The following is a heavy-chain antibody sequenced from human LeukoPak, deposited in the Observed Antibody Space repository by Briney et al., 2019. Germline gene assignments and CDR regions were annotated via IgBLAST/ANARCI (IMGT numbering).Heavy chain of an antibody. CDR1: GFTFNTYW. CDR2: INEDGREK. J-gene: IGHJ5*02. Sequence: GGSLRLSCAASGFTFNTYWMTWVRQAPGKGLEWVANINEDGREKYYVDSVKGRIFISRDNARHSLYLQMNSPRAEDTAVYYCVRGAFSLDRWGQGTLVTVSS. D-gene: IGHD3-10*01. V-gene: IGHV3-7*01. CDR3: VRGAFSLDR.